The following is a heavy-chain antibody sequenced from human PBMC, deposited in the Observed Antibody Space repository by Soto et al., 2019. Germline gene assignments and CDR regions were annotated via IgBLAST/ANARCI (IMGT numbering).Heavy chain of an antibody. CDR3: ARAHRGGSDAFDI. CDR1: GYTFTSFG. D-gene: IGHD2-15*01. J-gene: IGHJ3*02. V-gene: IGHV1-18*01. CDR2: ISAYNGNT. Sequence: QVQLVQSGAEVKKPGASVKVSCKASGYTFTSFGISWVRQAPGQGLEWMGWISAYNGNTDYAENLQGRVTMTTDTSPSTAYMGVRSLRSGATAVYYCARAHRGGSDAFDIWGQGTMVTVSS.